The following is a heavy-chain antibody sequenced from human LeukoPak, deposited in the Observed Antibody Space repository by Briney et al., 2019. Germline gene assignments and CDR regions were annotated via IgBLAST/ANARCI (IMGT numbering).Heavy chain of an antibody. V-gene: IGHV4-39*01. J-gene: IGHJ3*02. CDR2: IYYSGST. D-gene: IGHD4-17*01. CDR3: ARRDYGRGDAFDI. Sequence: SETLSLTCTVSGGSISSSSYYWGWIRQPPGKGLEWIGIIYYSGSTLYNPSLKSRLTISLDTSKNQFSLKLTSVTAADTAVFYCARRDYGRGDAFDIWGQGTMVTVSS. CDR1: GGSISSSSYY.